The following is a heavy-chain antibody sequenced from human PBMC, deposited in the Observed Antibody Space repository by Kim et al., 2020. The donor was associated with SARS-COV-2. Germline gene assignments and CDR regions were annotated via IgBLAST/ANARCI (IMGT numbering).Heavy chain of an antibody. CDR2: ISSSSSYI. V-gene: IGHV3-21*01. CDR1: GFTFSSYS. Sequence: GGSLRLSCAASGFTFSSYSMNWVRQAPGKGLEWVSSISSSSSYIYYADSVKGRFTISRDNAKNSLYLQMNSLRAEDTAVYYCARDRWSGDYGGDYFDYWGQGTLVTVSS. CDR3: ARDRWSGDYGGDYFDY. J-gene: IGHJ4*02. D-gene: IGHD2-21*02.